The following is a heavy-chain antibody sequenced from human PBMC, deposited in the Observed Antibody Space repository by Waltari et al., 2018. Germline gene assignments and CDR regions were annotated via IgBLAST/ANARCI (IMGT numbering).Heavy chain of an antibody. D-gene: IGHD3-3*01. CDR3: ATPHYDFWSGYTPSYWYFDL. CDR2: FDPEDGET. Sequence: QVQLVQSGAEVKKPGASVKVSCKVSGYTLTELSMHWVRQAPGKGLEWMGGFDPEDGETIYAQKFQGRVTMTEDTSTDTAYMELSSLRSEDTAVYYCATPHYDFWSGYTPSYWYFDLWGRGTLVTVSS. V-gene: IGHV1-24*01. CDR1: GYTLTELS. J-gene: IGHJ2*01.